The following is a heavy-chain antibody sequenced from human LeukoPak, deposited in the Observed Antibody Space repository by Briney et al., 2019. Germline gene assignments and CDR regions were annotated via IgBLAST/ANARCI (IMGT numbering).Heavy chain of an antibody. V-gene: IGHV4-34*01. CDR3: ARDPTTPRCTSCYAVYDY. D-gene: IGHD2-2*01. J-gene: IGHJ4*02. Sequence: SETLSLTCAVYGGSFSGYYWSWIRQPPGKGLEWIGEINHSGSTNYNPSLKSRVTISVDTSKNQFSLQLNSVTPEDTAVYYCARDPTTPRCTSCYAVYDYWGQGTLVTVSS. CDR1: GGSFSGYY. CDR2: INHSGST.